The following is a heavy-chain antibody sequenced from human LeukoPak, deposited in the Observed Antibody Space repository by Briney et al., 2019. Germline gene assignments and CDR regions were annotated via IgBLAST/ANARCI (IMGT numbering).Heavy chain of an antibody. CDR1: GFTFSSYS. CDR3: ARDRAYGGNSVMDFQH. CDR2: ISSSSSYI. V-gene: IGHV3-21*01. J-gene: IGHJ1*01. D-gene: IGHD4-23*01. Sequence: PGGSLRLSCAASGFTFSSYSMNRVRQAPGKGLEWVSSISSSSSYIYYADSVKGRFTISRDNAKNSLYLQMNSLRAEDTAVYYCARDRAYGGNSVMDFQHWGQGTLVTVSS.